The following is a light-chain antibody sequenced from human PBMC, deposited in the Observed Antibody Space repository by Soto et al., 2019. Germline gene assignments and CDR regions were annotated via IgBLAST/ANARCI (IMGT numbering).Light chain of an antibody. J-gene: IGLJ2*01. CDR1: NIKSKS. V-gene: IGLV3-21*02. CDR3: QVWDSDSAHPSVV. Sequence: SYELTQPPSLSVAPGQTAKITCGGDNIKSKSVHWYQQRPGQAPVLVVYDDSDRPSGIPDRFSGSNSGNTATLTISRGEDGDEADYYCQVWDSDSAHPSVVFGGGTKVTVL. CDR2: DDS.